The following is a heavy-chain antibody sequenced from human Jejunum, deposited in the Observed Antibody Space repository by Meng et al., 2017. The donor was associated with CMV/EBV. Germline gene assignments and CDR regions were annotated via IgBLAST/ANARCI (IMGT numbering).Heavy chain of an antibody. J-gene: IGHJ4*02. D-gene: IGHD1-26*01. CDR1: FPFSNYY. V-gene: IGHV3-11*04. CDR2: ISGDGSDL. Sequence: FPFSNYYISWIRLASGKGLECISYISGDGSDLFYGDSVESRFTISRDNAKNSLYLQINSLRVEDTAVYYCVRDILRVGITYYFDYWGQGTLVTVSS. CDR3: VRDILRVGITYYFDY.